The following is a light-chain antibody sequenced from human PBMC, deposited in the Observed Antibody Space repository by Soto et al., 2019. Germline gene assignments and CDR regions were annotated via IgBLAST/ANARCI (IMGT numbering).Light chain of an antibody. CDR2: KVS. Sequence: DVVMTQSPLSLPVTLGQPASISCRSSQSLVLSDGNTYLNWFQQRPGQSPRRLIYKVSNRDSGVPDRFSGSGSGTDFTLKISRVEAADVGVYYCMQGTHWPRTFGQGTKVEIK. CDR3: MQGTHWPRT. J-gene: IGKJ1*01. V-gene: IGKV2-30*02. CDR1: QSLVLSDGNTY.